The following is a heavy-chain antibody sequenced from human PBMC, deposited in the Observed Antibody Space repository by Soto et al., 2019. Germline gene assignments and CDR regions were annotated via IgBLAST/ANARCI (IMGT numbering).Heavy chain of an antibody. J-gene: IGHJ6*02. Sequence: GESLKISCKGSGYSFTSYWISWVRQMPGKGLEWMGRIDPSDSYTNYSPSFQGHVTISADKSISTAYLQWSSLKASDTAMYYWARQLHHGYSSSYYVMDVWGQGTTVTVSS. V-gene: IGHV5-10-1*01. CDR3: ARQLHHGYSSSYYVMDV. D-gene: IGHD6-19*01. CDR1: GYSFTSYW. CDR2: IDPSDSYT.